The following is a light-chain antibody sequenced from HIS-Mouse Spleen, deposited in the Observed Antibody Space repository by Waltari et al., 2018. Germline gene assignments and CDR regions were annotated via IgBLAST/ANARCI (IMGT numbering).Light chain of an antibody. V-gene: IGLV2-14*03. Sequence: QSALTQPASVSGSPGQSITISCTGPSSDVGGYNYVSWHQQHPGKAPKLMIYDVSNRPSGVSNRFSGSKSGNTASLTISGLQAEDEADYYCSSYTSSSTEVFGGGTKLTVL. CDR1: SSDVGGYNY. CDR3: SSYTSSSTEV. CDR2: DVS. J-gene: IGLJ2*01.